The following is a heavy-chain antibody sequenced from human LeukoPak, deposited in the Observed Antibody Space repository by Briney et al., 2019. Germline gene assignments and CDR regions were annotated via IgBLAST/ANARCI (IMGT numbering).Heavy chain of an antibody. Sequence: PSETLSLTCAVYGGSFSGYYWSWIRQPPGKGLEWITEINHSGSTNYNPSLKSRVTISVDTSKNQFSLKLSSVTAADTAVYYCARPRGFFGVVIFDYWGQGTLVTVSS. J-gene: IGHJ4*02. CDR2: INHSGST. D-gene: IGHD3-3*01. CDR1: GGSFSGYY. CDR3: ARPRGFFGVVIFDY. V-gene: IGHV4-34*01.